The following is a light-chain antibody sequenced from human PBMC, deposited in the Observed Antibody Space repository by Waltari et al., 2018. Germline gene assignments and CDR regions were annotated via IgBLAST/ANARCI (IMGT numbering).Light chain of an antibody. Sequence: EIVLTQSPGLLSLSPGETATLSCRASQPITTSYLAWYQQKPGQAPRLLVYYTSTRATGIPDRFRGSGSGTDFSLTISRLEPEDFAVYYCQQFGSSITFGQGTRLEIK. CDR3: QQFGSSIT. CDR1: QPITTSY. CDR2: YTS. J-gene: IGKJ5*01. V-gene: IGKV3-20*01.